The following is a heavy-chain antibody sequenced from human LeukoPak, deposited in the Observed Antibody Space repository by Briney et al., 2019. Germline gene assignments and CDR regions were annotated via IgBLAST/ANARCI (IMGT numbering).Heavy chain of an antibody. V-gene: IGHV3-23*01. D-gene: IGHD2-15*01. CDR3: AKAPTPVVAATLFHH. CDR1: GFTFRSYT. J-gene: IGHJ1*01. CDR2: ISGSGGNT. Sequence: GGSLRLSCAASGFTFRSYTMSWVRQAPGKGLEWVSVISGSGGNTYYADPVKGRFTISRDNSKNTLYMQMNSLRAEDTAVYYCAKAPTPVVAATLFHHWGQGTLVTVS.